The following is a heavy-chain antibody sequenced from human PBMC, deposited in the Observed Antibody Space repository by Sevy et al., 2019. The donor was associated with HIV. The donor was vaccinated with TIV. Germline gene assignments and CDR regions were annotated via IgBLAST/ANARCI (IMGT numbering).Heavy chain of an antibody. Sequence: GGSLRLSCAASGFTFSSYAMSWVRQAPGKGLEWVSALSGSGGSTYYADSVKGRFTISRDNSKNTLYLQMNSLRAEDTAVYYCAKGASGSYYKYPFDYWGQGTLVTVSS. J-gene: IGHJ4*02. V-gene: IGHV3-23*01. D-gene: IGHD3-10*01. CDR2: LSGSGGST. CDR3: AKGASGSYYKYPFDY. CDR1: GFTFSSYA.